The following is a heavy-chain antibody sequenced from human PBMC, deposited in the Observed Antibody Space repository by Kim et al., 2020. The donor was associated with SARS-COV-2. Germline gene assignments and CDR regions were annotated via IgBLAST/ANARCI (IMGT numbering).Heavy chain of an antibody. Sequence: GGSLRLSCAAPGLTSSTYAMSWVRQAPGKGLEWVSGISGSGSTTNYADSVKGRFTISRDISKNTLYLQMNSLRAEDTAKYYCAKWLGSGRWYYNFHGMDVWGQGPTVTSP. CDR3: AKWLGSGRWYYNFHGMDV. J-gene: IGHJ6*02. CDR2: ISGSGSTT. D-gene: IGHD3-10*01. V-gene: IGHV3-23*01. CDR1: GLTSSTYA.